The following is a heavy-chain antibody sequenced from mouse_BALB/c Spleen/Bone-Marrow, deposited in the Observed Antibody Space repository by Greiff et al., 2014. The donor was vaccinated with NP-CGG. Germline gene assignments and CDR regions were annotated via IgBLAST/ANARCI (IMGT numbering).Heavy chain of an antibody. Sequence: QVQLEESGGGMVKPGGSVKLSCKASGFTFTSYYMYWVKQRPGKGLEWIGEINPSNGGTNFNEKFKSKATLTVDKSSSTAYMQLSSLTFEDSAIYYCTRPYYGYVGYAYWGQGTQVTVSA. J-gene: IGHJ3*01. CDR2: INPSNGGT. CDR3: TRPYYGYVGYAY. V-gene: IGHV1S81*02. D-gene: IGHD1-2*01. CDR1: GFTFTSYY.